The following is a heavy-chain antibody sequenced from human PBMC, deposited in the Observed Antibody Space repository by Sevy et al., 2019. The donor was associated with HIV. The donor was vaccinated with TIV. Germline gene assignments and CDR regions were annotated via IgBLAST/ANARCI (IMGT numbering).Heavy chain of an antibody. J-gene: IGHJ6*02. V-gene: IGHV1-2*02. CDR2: INPNSGGT. D-gene: IGHD6-13*01. CDR3: ARGYTAAAGKDYYYGMDV. CDR1: GCTFTGYY. Sequence: ASVKVSCKASGCTFTGYYMHWVRQAPGQGLEWMGWINPNSGGTNYALKFQGRVTMTRDTSMSTAYMELSRLRSDDTAVYYCARGYTAAAGKDYYYGMDVWGHGTTVTVSS.